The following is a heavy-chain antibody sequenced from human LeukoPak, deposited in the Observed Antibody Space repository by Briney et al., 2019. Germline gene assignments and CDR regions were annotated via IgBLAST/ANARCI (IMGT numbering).Heavy chain of an antibody. Sequence: GGSLRLSCAASGFTFSGSAMHWVRQASGKGLEWVGRIRSKANSYATAYAASVNGRFTISRDDSKNTAYLQMNSLKTEDTAVYYCTRIDDILTGYYNNDYWGQGTLVTVSS. V-gene: IGHV3-73*01. CDR1: GFTFSGSA. J-gene: IGHJ4*02. CDR3: TRIDDILTGYYNNDY. D-gene: IGHD3-9*01. CDR2: IRSKANSYAT.